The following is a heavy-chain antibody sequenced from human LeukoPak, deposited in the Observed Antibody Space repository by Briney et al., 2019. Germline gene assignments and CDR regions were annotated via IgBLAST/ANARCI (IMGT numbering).Heavy chain of an antibody. D-gene: IGHD3-10*01. CDR3: ARGGLNPKIGSTYGPAVMDV. V-gene: IGHV4-59*12. J-gene: IGHJ6*01. CDR1: GGSISSYY. CDR2: MYYSGSP. Sequence: SETLSLTCTVSGGSISSYYWNWIRQPPGRGLEWIGCMYYSGSPNYNPSLKSRVTMSISTSKMQFSLKLNSVTAVDTAVYYCARGGLNPKIGSTYGPAVMDVWGQGTTVTVFS.